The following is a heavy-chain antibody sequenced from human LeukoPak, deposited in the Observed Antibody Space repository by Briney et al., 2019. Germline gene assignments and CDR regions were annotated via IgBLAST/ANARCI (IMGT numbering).Heavy chain of an antibody. V-gene: IGHV1-69*13. D-gene: IGHD2-15*01. Sequence: ASVKVSCKVSGGTFNNFALSWVRQAPGQGLEWVGGTIRVSGTTKYAQNLQGRVKVTADGSTSTAYMEMSSLRSEDTAVYYRARTQVRVVAATAVLFDPWGQGTLVTVSS. CDR3: ARTQVRVVAATAVLFDP. CDR2: TIRVSGTT. CDR1: GGTFNNFA. J-gene: IGHJ5*02.